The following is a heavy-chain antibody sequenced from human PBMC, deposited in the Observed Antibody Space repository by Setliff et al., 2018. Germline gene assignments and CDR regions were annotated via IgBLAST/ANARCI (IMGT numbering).Heavy chain of an antibody. CDR3: ARHFPWGYFDWLSYHDAFDI. CDR2: IYYSGSTS. Sequence: SETLSLTCTVPGDSISSFSYYWSWIRQHPGKGLEWIGYIYYSGSTSYYNPSLKSRVTISVDTSKNQFSLKLSSVTAADTAVYYCARHFPWGYFDWLSYHDAFDIWGQGTMVTVSS. J-gene: IGHJ3*02. V-gene: IGHV4-31*03. CDR1: GDSISSFSYY. D-gene: IGHD3-9*01.